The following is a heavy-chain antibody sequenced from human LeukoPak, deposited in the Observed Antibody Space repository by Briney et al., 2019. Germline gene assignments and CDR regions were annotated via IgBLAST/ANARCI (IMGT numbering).Heavy chain of an antibody. J-gene: IGHJ4*02. Sequence: GRSLRLSCAASGFTLSSYGMHWVRQAPGKGLEWVAVISHDGSNKYYADSVKGRFTISRDNSKNTLYLQMNGLRVEDTAVYYCAKDMQTWPRFPDYWGQGTLVTVSS. CDR1: GFTLSSYG. D-gene: IGHD5-12*01. CDR2: ISHDGSNK. V-gene: IGHV3-30*18. CDR3: AKDMQTWPRFPDY.